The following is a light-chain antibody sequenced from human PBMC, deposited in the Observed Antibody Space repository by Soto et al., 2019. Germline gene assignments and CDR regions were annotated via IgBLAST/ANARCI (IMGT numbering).Light chain of an antibody. J-gene: IGKJ4*01. CDR2: DAS. CDR3: QQRSNWPPLT. Sequence: EIVLTQSPGTLSLSPGERATLSCRASQKISSYLAWYQQKPGQAPRLLIYDASNRATGIPARFSGSGSGTAFTLTISRLEPEDFAVYYCQQRSNWPPLTFGGGTKVEIK. CDR1: QKISSY. V-gene: IGKV3-11*01.